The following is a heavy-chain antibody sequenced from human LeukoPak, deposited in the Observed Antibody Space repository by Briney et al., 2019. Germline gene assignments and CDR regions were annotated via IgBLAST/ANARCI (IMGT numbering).Heavy chain of an antibody. V-gene: IGHV3-23*01. Sequence: GGSLRLSCAASGFTFSSYAMSWVRQAPGKGLEWVSTISGSGVSTYYADSVKGRFTISRDNSKNTLYLQMNSLRAEDTAVYYCAKDGLQQVYYYYYMDVWGKGTTVTVSS. CDR3: AKDGLQQVYYYYYMDV. CDR1: GFTFSSYA. D-gene: IGHD4-11*01. J-gene: IGHJ6*03. CDR2: ISGSGVST.